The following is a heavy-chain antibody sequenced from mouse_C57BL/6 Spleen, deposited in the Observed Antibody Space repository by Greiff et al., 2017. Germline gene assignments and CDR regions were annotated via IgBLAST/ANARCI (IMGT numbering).Heavy chain of an antibody. Sequence: VHLVESGAELVKPGSSVKISCKASGYAFSSYWMNWVKQRPGKGLEWIGQIYPGDGDTNYNGKFKGKATLTADKSSSTAYMQLSSLTAEDSAVYFGARSDYDYDAYAMDYWGQGTSVTVSS. J-gene: IGHJ4*01. CDR1: GYAFSSYW. CDR2: IYPGDGDT. V-gene: IGHV1-80*01. CDR3: ARSDYDYDAYAMDY. D-gene: IGHD2-4*01.